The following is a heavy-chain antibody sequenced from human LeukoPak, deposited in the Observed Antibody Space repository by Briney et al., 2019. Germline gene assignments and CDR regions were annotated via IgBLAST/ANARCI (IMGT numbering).Heavy chain of an antibody. CDR3: ARDLVSGYSYGAREAFDI. CDR1: GFTFSSYA. CDR2: ISYDGSNK. Sequence: GRSLRLSCAASGFTFSSYAMHRVRQAPGKGLEWVAVISYDGSNKYYADSVKGRFTISRDNSKNTLYLQMNSLRAEDTAVYYCARDLVSGYSYGAREAFDIWGQGTMVTVSS. V-gene: IGHV3-30*04. J-gene: IGHJ3*02. D-gene: IGHD5-18*01.